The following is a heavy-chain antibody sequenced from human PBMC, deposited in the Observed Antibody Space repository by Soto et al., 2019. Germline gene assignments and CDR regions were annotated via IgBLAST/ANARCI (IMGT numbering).Heavy chain of an antibody. CDR1: DGPRRAGCHS. CDR2: TSHLETT. V-gene: IGHV4-30-2*06. CDR3: ARGGGYDSFDF. Sequence: SQTRRVSDGPRRAGCHSRRRNRQYPGQGLEWLGYTSHLETTYYNPSFKSRLSLSIDRTRNQFSLSLSSMTAADKFFYYCARGGGYDSFDFWGQGIQVSV. J-gene: IGHJ4*02. D-gene: IGHD2-15*01.